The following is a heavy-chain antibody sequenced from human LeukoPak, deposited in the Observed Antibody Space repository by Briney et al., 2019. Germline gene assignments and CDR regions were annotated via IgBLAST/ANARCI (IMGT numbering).Heavy chain of an antibody. Sequence: GGSLRLSCAASGFTFSSYWMHWVRQAPGKGLVWVSRINSDGSSTSYADSVKGRFTISRDNAKNTLYLQMNSLRAEDTAVYYCARDSYAVFRYYYYYMDVWGKGTTVTVSS. V-gene: IGHV3-74*01. D-gene: IGHD2-2*01. CDR3: ARDSYAVFRYYYYYMDV. CDR2: INSDGSST. J-gene: IGHJ6*03. CDR1: GFTFSSYW.